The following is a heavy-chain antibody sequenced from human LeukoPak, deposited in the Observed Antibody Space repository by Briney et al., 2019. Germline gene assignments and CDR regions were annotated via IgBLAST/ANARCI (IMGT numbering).Heavy chain of an antibody. Sequence: PSETLSLTCTVSGGSISSYYWSWIRQPPGKGLEWVGYIYYSGSTNYSPSLNSRVPISVDTSKNQFSLKLSSVTAADTAVCFCARALLWWCHAFDIWGERTMVTVSS. D-gene: IGHD2-21*01. J-gene: IGHJ3*02. V-gene: IGHV4-59*12. CDR1: GGSISSYY. CDR3: ARALLWWCHAFDI. CDR2: IYYSGST.